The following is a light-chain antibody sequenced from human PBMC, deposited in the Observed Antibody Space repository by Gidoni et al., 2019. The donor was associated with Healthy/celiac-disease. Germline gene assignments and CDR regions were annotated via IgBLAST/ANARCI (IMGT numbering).Light chain of an antibody. J-gene: IGKJ1*01. V-gene: IGKV1-39*01. CDR2: AAS. Sequence: DIQMTQSPSSLSASVGDRVTITCGASQSISSYLNWYQQKPGKAPKLLIYAASSLQSGVPSRFSGSGSGTDFTLTISSLQPEDFATYYCQQSYSNPSTFGQGTKVEIK. CDR3: QQSYSNPST. CDR1: QSISSY.